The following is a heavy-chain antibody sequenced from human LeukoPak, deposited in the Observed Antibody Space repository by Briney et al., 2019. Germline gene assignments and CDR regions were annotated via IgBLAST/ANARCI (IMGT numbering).Heavy chain of an antibody. J-gene: IGHJ4*02. CDR2: ISGSGGST. CDR3: AKTLRDIVVVPDAAFDY. D-gene: IGHD2-2*01. Sequence: GGSLRLSCAASGFTVSSNYMSWVRQAPGKGLEWVSGISGSGGSTYNADSVRGRFTISRDNSKNTLYLQMNSLRAEDTAVYYCAKTLRDIVVVPDAAFDYWGQGTLVTVSS. V-gene: IGHV3-23*01. CDR1: GFTVSSNY.